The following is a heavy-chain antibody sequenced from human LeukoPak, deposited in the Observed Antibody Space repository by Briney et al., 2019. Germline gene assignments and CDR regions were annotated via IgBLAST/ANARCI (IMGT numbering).Heavy chain of an antibody. CDR2: IYYSGDS. Sequence: PSETLSLTCPVSGGSITSRNHHWAWIRQSAGKGLEWIGSIYYSGDSYHNPSLKSRASISVDTSKNQFSLKMTSVTAADTAVYYCARQFGSYGQGYFDYWGQGTLLTVSS. V-gene: IGHV4-39*01. J-gene: IGHJ4*02. CDR3: ARQFGSYGQGYFDY. CDR1: GGSITSRNHH. D-gene: IGHD5-18*01.